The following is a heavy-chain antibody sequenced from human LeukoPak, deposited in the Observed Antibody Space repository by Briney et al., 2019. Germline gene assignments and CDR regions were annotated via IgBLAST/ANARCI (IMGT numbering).Heavy chain of an antibody. CDR2: IYPGDSDT. Sequence: GESLKISCKGSGYSFTSYWIGWVRQMPGKGLEWMGIIYPGDSDTRYGPSFQGQVTISADKSISTAYLQWSSLKASDTAMYYCARAVIAARPPDYFDYWGQGTLVTVSS. J-gene: IGHJ4*02. D-gene: IGHD6-6*01. CDR3: ARAVIAARPPDYFDY. V-gene: IGHV5-51*01. CDR1: GYSFTSYW.